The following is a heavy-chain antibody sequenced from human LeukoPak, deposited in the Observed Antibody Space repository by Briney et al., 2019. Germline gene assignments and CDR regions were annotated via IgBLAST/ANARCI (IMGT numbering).Heavy chain of an antibody. CDR1: GFTFSSYS. D-gene: IGHD5-24*01. Sequence: GGSLRLSCAASGFTFSSYSMNWVRHAPGKGLEWVSYISSSSTIYYADSVKGRFTISRDNAKNSLYLQMNSLRAEDTAVYYCARAGRGGDGYKAFDYWGQGTLVTVSS. J-gene: IGHJ4*02. V-gene: IGHV3-48*01. CDR3: ARAGRGGDGYKAFDY. CDR2: ISSSSTI.